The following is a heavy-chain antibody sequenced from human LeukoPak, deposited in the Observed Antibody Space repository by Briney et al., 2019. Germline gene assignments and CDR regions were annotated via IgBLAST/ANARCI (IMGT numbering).Heavy chain of an antibody. Sequence: ASVKVSCKASGYTFTDYYMHWVRQAPGQGLEWMGWINPNSGGTKYAQKVQGRFTMTRDKSINTAYMELTRLTYDDTAVYYCAGLPRYNWNEPLDYWGQGTLVSVSS. CDR1: GYTFTDYY. D-gene: IGHD1-20*01. CDR2: INPNSGGT. V-gene: IGHV1-2*02. CDR3: AGLPRYNWNEPLDY. J-gene: IGHJ4*02.